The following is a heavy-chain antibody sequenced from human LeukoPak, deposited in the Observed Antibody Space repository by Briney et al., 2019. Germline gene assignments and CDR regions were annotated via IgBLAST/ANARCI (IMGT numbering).Heavy chain of an antibody. V-gene: IGHV3-72*01. CDR2: SRKRGNRHIT. CDR1: GFTLSDHY. D-gene: IGHD5-18*01. Sequence: GGSLRLYCEASGFTLSDHYMDWVRQATGKGLEWIGRSRKRGNRHITENAASVKGRFSISRDDSSNSLYLQMNSLKIEDTAVYYCAREGYNYGSDAFDIWGQGTMVTVSS. CDR3: AREGYNYGSDAFDI. J-gene: IGHJ3*02.